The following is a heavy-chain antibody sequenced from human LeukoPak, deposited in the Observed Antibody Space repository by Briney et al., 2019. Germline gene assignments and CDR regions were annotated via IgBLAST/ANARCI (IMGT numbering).Heavy chain of an antibody. V-gene: IGHV4-34*01. CDR1: GGSFSGYY. CDR3: ARGQGLAVATR. J-gene: IGHJ4*02. Sequence: PSETLSLTCAVYGGSFSGYYWSWIRQPPGKGLEWIGEINHSGSTNYNPSLKSRVTISVDTSKNQFSLKLSSVTAADTAVYYCARGQGLAVATRWGQGTLVTVSS. D-gene: IGHD6-19*01. CDR2: INHSGST.